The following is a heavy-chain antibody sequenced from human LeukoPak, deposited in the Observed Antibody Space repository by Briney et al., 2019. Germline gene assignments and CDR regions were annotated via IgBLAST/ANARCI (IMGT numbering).Heavy chain of an antibody. CDR3: ARHPLGAALEYFQH. Sequence: GESLKISCKGSGYTFTNYWIGWVRQMPGKGLEWMGIVYPGDSDTRYSPSFQGRVTISADKSISTAYLQWSSLKASDTAMYYCARHPLGAALEYFQHWGQGTLVTVSS. CDR2: VYPGDSDT. V-gene: IGHV5-51*01. J-gene: IGHJ1*01. CDR1: GYTFTNYW. D-gene: IGHD6-13*01.